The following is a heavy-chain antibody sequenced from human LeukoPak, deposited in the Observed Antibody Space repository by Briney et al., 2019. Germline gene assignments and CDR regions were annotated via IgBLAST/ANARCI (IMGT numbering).Heavy chain of an antibody. CDR1: GYTFTSYG. J-gene: IGHJ4*02. Sequence: ASVKVSCKASGYTFTSYGISWVRQAPGQGLEWMGWISAYNGNTNYAQKLQGRVTMTTDTSTSTAYMELWSLRPDDTAVYYCARGSDDSSVYYYGFDYWGQGTLVTVSS. CDR3: ARGSDDSSVYYYGFDY. CDR2: ISAYNGNT. V-gene: IGHV1-18*01. D-gene: IGHD3-22*01.